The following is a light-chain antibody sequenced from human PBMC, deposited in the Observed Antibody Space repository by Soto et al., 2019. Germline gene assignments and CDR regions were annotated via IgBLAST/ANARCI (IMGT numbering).Light chain of an antibody. CDR2: AAS. J-gene: IGKJ5*01. V-gene: IGKV1D-13*01. CDR3: QHYLNYPIT. Sequence: AIQLTQSPSSLSASVGDRVTVTCRASRGISSFLAWYQQKPGKAPKLLIYAASGLQSGVPSRFSGSGSGTDFTLTITHLQSEDFATYYCQHYLNYPITFGQGTRLEIK. CDR1: RGISSF.